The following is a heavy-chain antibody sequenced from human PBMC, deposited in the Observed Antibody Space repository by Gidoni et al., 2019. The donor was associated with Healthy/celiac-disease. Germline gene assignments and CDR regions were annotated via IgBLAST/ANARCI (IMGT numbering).Heavy chain of an antibody. J-gene: IGHJ5*02. CDR3: ARGAQATTVTHNWFDP. Sequence: QVQLQESGPGLVKPSETLSLPCPVSGGSASSGSYYWSGIRQPPGKGQEWIGDIYYIGSTNYNPSLKSRVTISVDTSKNQFSLKLSSVTAADTAVYYCARGAQATTVTHNWFDPWGQGTLVTVSS. CDR2: IYYIGST. CDR1: GGSASSGSYY. D-gene: IGHD4-4*01. V-gene: IGHV4-61*01.